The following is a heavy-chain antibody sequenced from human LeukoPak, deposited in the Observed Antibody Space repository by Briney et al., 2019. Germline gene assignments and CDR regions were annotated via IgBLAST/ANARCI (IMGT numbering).Heavy chain of an antibody. CDR1: GYTFTDYY. CDR2: INPKTGGT. V-gene: IGHV1-2*02. CDR3: ARERPHYMDV. J-gene: IGHJ6*03. Sequence: ASVKVSCKASGYTFTDYYMHWVRQAPGQGLEWMGWINPKTGGTNYAQRFQGRVTMTRDTSISTVYMELSRLRSDDTAMYYCARERPHYMDVWGTGTTVIVSS.